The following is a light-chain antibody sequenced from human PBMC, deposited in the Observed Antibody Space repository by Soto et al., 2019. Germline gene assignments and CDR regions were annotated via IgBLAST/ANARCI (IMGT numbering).Light chain of an antibody. CDR2: DVS. CDR3: SSYTSSSTLVV. CDR1: SSDVGGYNY. V-gene: IGLV2-14*01. Sequence: QSALTQPASVSGSPGQSITISCTGTSSDVGGYNYVSWYQQHPGKAPKLMIYDVSNRPSGVSNRFSGSKSGNTASLTISGLQAEDEADYYRSSYTSSSTLVVFGGGTQRTVL. J-gene: IGLJ2*01.